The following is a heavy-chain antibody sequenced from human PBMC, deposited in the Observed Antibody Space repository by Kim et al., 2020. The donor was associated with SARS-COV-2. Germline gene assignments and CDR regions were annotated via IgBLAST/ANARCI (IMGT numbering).Heavy chain of an antibody. CDR2: ISWNSGSI. J-gene: IGHJ3*02. CDR1: GFTFDDYA. D-gene: IGHD3-22*01. CDR3: AKENSSGSYPDAFDI. V-gene: IGHV3-9*01. Sequence: GGSLRLSCAASGFTFDDYAMHWVRQAPGKGLEWVSGISWNSGSIGYADSVKGRFTISRDNAKNSLYLQMNSLRAEDTALYYCAKENSSGSYPDAFDIWGQGTMVTVSS.